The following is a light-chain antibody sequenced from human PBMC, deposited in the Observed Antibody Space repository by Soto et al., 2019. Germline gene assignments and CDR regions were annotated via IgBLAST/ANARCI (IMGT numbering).Light chain of an antibody. CDR2: DAS. CDR3: QRYGTSPPLT. J-gene: IGKJ4*01. V-gene: IGKV3-11*01. CDR1: QSVSSY. Sequence: DIVMTQSPVILSVSPGERATLSCRASQSVSSYLAWYQQKPGQAPRLLISDASNRATGIPARFSGSGSGTDFSLTISSLEPEDFAVYYCQRYGTSPPLTFGGGTKV.